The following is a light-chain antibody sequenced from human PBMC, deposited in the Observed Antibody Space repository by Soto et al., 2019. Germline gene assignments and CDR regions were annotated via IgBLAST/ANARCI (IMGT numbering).Light chain of an antibody. J-gene: IGKJ1*01. CDR1: QSISSY. Sequence: DIQMTQSPSSLSASVGDRVTITCRASQSISSYLNWYQQKPGKAPKLLIYAASSLQSGVPSRFSGSGAGADFTLTINSRQPEDFATYYCQQSYSTLGGTFGQGTKVDIK. CDR2: AAS. V-gene: IGKV1-39*01. CDR3: QQSYSTLGGT.